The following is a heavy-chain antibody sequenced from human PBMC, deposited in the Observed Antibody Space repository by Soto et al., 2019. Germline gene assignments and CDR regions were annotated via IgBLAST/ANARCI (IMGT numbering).Heavy chain of an antibody. CDR3: ATEMSIAARRRWGNYYYYYGMGV. J-gene: IGHJ6*02. CDR1: GYTLTELS. Sequence: GASVKVSCKVSGYTLTELSMHWVRQAPGKGLEWMGGFDPEDGETIYAQKFQGRVTMTEDTSTDTAHMELSSLRSEDTAVYYCATEMSIAARRRWGNYYYYYGMGVWGQGTTVTVSS. CDR2: FDPEDGET. V-gene: IGHV1-24*01. D-gene: IGHD6-6*01.